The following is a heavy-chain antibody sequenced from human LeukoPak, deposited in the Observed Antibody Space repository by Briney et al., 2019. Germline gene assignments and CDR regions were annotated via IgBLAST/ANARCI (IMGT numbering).Heavy chain of an antibody. J-gene: IGHJ2*01. CDR2: IDGNRENT. D-gene: IGHD1-14*01. CDR3: KRESGADRRYFDL. V-gene: IGHV3-74*01. CDR1: GFTFISYL. Sequence: GGSLRVSCAASGFTFISYLMRWVRQAPGEGLGWVSSIDGNRENTSYENSGKGRFTIYRDNAHNMVNLEMNSERIEDKAVAKFKRESGADRRYFDLWGRGTLVTVSS.